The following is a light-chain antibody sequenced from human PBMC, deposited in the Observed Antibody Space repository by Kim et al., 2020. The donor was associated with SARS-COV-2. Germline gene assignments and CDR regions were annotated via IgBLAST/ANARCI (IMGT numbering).Light chain of an antibody. J-gene: IGKJ1*01. CDR3: QQCDSAHWT. V-gene: IGKV1-27*01. CDR1: QDISNY. Sequence: DIQMTQSPSSLSASVGDRVTITCRASQDISNYLAWFQLKPGKAPKLLIYAASALQPGVPSRFSGSGSGTDFTLTVTSLQPEDVATYYCQQCDSAHWTFGQGTKVDIK. CDR2: AAS.